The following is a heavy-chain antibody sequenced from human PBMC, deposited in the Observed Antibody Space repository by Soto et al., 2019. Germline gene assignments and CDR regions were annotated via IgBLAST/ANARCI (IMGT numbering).Heavy chain of an antibody. CDR3: ARGLRNYDFWSGYYSEYYYGMDV. CDR1: GYTFTGYY. V-gene: IGHV1-2*04. CDR2: INPNSGGT. D-gene: IGHD3-3*01. J-gene: IGHJ6*02. Sequence: ASVKVSCTASGYTFTGYYMHWVRQAPGQGLGWMGWINPNSGGTNYAQKFQGWVTMTGDTSISPAYRELSRLRSDDTAVYYCARGLRNYDFWSGYYSEYYYGMDVWGQGTTVTVSS.